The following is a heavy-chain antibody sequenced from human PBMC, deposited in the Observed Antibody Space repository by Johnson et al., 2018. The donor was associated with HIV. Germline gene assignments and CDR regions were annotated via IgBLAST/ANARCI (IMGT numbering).Heavy chain of an antibody. CDR1: GFSFSSYG. CDR3: ARDNIVATADDAFDV. CDR2: ISYDGSNK. Sequence: QVQLVESGGGVVQPGRSLRLSCAASGFSFSSYGMHWVRQAPGKGLEWVAVISYDGSNKYYADSVKGRFTISRDNSKNTLYLQMNSLRAEDTAVYYCARDNIVATADDAFDVWGQGTMVTVSS. D-gene: IGHD5-12*01. V-gene: IGHV3-30*03. J-gene: IGHJ3*01.